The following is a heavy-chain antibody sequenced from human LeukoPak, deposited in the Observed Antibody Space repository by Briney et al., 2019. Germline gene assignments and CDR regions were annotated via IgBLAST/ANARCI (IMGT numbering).Heavy chain of an antibody. Sequence: GGSLRLSCAASGFTFSSYWMSWVRQAPGKGLEWVANIKQDGSEKYYVDSVKGRFTISRDNAKNSLYLQMNSLRAEDTAVYYCARDSGLLPEYYFDYWGQGTLVTVSS. V-gene: IGHV3-7*01. D-gene: IGHD2-15*01. J-gene: IGHJ4*02. CDR2: IKQDGSEK. CDR1: GFTFSSYW. CDR3: ARDSGLLPEYYFDY.